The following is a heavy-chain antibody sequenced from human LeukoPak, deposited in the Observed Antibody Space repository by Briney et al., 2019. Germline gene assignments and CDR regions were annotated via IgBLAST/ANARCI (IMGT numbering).Heavy chain of an antibody. CDR3: ARLSRYCGGGTCYGENWLDS. J-gene: IGHJ5*01. CDR1: GGSISSYY. CDR2: IYYSGST. D-gene: IGHD2-15*01. Sequence: SETLSLTCTVSGGSISSYYWSWIRQPPGKGLEWIGYIYYSGSTNYNPSLKSRVTISVDTSTNQFSLKLNSVTAADTAVYYCARLSRYCGGGTCYGENWLDSWGQGTLVTVSS. V-gene: IGHV4-59*01.